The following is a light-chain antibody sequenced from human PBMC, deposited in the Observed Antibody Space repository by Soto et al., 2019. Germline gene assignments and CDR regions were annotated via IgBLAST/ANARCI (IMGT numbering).Light chain of an antibody. V-gene: IGKV1-5*01. CDR3: QQYYSYSRT. Sequence: DIQMTQSPSTLSASVGDRVTITCRASQTVSSWLAWYQQKPGKAPKLLIYDVSSLESGVPSRFSGSGSGTEFTLTISSLQPDDFATYYYQQYYSYSRTFGQGTKVDIK. CDR1: QTVSSW. J-gene: IGKJ1*01. CDR2: DVS.